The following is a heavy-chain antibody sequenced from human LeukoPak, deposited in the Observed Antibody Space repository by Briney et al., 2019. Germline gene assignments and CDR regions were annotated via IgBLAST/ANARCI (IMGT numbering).Heavy chain of an antibody. CDR3: ARDLMTTVSPEDY. CDR1: GYTFTSYA. Sequence: ASVKVSCKASGYTFTSYAMHWVRQAPGQRLEWMGWINAGNGNTKYSQKFQGRVTITRDTSASTAYMELSSLRPEDTAVYYCARDLMTTVSPEDYWGQGTLVTVSS. D-gene: IGHD4-17*01. J-gene: IGHJ4*02. CDR2: INAGNGNT. V-gene: IGHV1-3*01.